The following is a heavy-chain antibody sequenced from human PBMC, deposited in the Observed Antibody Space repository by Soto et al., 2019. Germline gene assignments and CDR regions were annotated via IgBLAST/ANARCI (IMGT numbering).Heavy chain of an antibody. Sequence: LRLSCAASGFTFSSYAMHWVRQAPGKGLEWVAVISSDGSNKYYADSVKGRFTISRDNSKNTLYLQMNSLRAEDTAVYYCARGDSSGYYYGIDYWGQGTLVTVPQ. D-gene: IGHD3-22*01. J-gene: IGHJ4*02. CDR3: ARGDSSGYYYGIDY. V-gene: IGHV3-30-3*01. CDR1: GFTFSSYA. CDR2: ISSDGSNK.